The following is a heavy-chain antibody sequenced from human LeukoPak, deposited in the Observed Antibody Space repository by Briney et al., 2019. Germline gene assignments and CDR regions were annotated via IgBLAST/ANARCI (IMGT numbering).Heavy chain of an antibody. D-gene: IGHD2-15*01. V-gene: IGHV3-23*01. CDR3: AKGSRVGYCSGGFCYSYYGMDV. Sequence: SGGSLRLSCVASGFMFNNYGMNWVRQAPGKGLEWVSSISDSGRYTYYADSVKGRFTISRDNPGNILFLQMNSLRADDTAVYYCAKGSRVGYCSGGFCYSYYGMDVWGQGTTVTVSS. CDR2: ISDSGRYT. CDR1: GFMFNNYG. J-gene: IGHJ6*02.